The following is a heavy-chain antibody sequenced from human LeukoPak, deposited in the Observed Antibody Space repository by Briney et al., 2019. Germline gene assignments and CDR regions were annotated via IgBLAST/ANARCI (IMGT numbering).Heavy chain of an antibody. D-gene: IGHD1-26*01. CDR3: AIWEPAMAALDGMDV. CDR2: ISGSGGST. J-gene: IGHJ6*02. V-gene: IGHV3-23*01. CDR1: GFTFSSYA. Sequence: GGSLRLSCAASGFTFSSYAMSWVRQAPGEGLEWVSAISGSGGSTYYADSVKGRFTISRDNSKNTLYLQMNSLRAEDTAVYYCAIWEPAMAALDGMDVWGQGTTVTVSS.